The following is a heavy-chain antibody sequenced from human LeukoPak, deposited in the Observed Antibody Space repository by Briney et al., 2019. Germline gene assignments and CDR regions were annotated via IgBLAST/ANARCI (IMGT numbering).Heavy chain of an antibody. Sequence: PGGSLRLSCAASGFTFSSCAMSWVRQAPGKGLEWVSSIRGGGVNIQYAVSVKGRFTISRDNSNSTLYLQMNSLRAEDTAVYYCARDRIGYFDYWGQGTLVTVSS. D-gene: IGHD1-26*01. V-gene: IGHV3-23*01. CDR3: ARDRIGYFDY. CDR1: GFTFSSCA. CDR2: IRGGGVNI. J-gene: IGHJ4*02.